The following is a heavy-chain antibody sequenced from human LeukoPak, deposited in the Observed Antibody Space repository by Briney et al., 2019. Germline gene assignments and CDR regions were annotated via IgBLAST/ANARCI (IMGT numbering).Heavy chain of an antibody. CDR2: INAGNGNT. CDR1: GYTFTSYG. V-gene: IGHV1-3*01. CDR3: ARDGAIYSYGLDY. Sequence: GASVKVSCKASGYTFTSYGISWVRQAPGQGLEWMGWINAGNGNTKYSQKFQGRVTITRDTSASTAYMELSSLRSEDTAVYYCARDGAIYSYGLDYWGQGTLVTVSS. J-gene: IGHJ4*02. D-gene: IGHD5-18*01.